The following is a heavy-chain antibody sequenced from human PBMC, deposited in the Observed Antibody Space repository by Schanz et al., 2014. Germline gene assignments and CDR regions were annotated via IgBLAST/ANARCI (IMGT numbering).Heavy chain of an antibody. CDR3: GKRARGARPLIPTDHHVDGTDI. J-gene: IGHJ6*02. Sequence: QVQLVESGGGVVRPGTSLRLSCAASGFTFNNYGMHWVRQAPGKGLEWVAVIWEDGTGRDYADSVKGRFTITRDNSKNTLDLQIKSRRGEDTAAYYCGKRARGARPLIPTDHHVDGTDIWGQGTTVTVAS. CDR1: GFTFNNYG. V-gene: IGHV3-33*03. D-gene: IGHD1-26*01. CDR2: IWEDGTGR.